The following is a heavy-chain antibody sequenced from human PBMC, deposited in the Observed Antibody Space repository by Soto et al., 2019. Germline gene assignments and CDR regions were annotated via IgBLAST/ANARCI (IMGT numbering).Heavy chain of an antibody. D-gene: IGHD3-10*01. CDR3: ARQGFGELHGLVDV. Sequence: PSETLSLTCTISGGPMNNYYCSWFRQPRGQGLEWIGYMGYNGFTRYNPSLRSRVAISLDTAKNRFSLNLSSVTAADTALYYCARQGFGELHGLVDVWGQGITVTVSS. J-gene: IGHJ6*02. CDR1: GGPMNNYY. CDR2: MGYNGFT. V-gene: IGHV4-59*08.